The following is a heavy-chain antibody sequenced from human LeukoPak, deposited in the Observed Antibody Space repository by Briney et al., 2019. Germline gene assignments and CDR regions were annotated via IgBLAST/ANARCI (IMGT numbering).Heavy chain of an antibody. CDR1: GDTFTSYY. V-gene: IGHV1-8*02. J-gene: IGHJ5*02. Sequence: ASVKVSCKASGDTFTSYYMHWVRQAPGQGREWMGWMNPNSGNTAYAQKFQGRVTMTRNTSISTAYMELSSLTSEDTAVYYCAREDYYDSGSFDPWGQGTLVTVSS. CDR2: MNPNSGNT. D-gene: IGHD3-22*01. CDR3: AREDYYDSGSFDP.